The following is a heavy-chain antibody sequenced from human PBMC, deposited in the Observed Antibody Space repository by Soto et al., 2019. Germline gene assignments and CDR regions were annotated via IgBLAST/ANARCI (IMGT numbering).Heavy chain of an antibody. CDR1: SSNS. CDR2: IIPIFGTA. D-gene: IGHD2-15*01. J-gene: IGHJ6*02. Sequence: SSNSRWSLRHDTKQGLEWMGGIIPIFGTANYAQKFQGRVTITADESTSTAYMELGSLRSEDTAVYYCARDRPALLLTYYGMDVWGQGTTVTVSS. V-gene: IGHV1-69*01. CDR3: ARDRPALLLTYYGMDV.